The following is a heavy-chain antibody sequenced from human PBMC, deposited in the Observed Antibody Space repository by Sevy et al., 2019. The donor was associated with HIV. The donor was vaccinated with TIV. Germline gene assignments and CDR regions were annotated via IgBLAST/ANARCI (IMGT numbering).Heavy chain of an antibody. V-gene: IGHV3-23*01. CDR1: GFTFNTHV. Sequence: GGSLRLSCAASGFTFNTHVMNWVRQAPGKGLEWVSSISGFGNTYYADSVRGRFTISSDKAKNTLYLQMNSLRADDTAVYYGAKVLIPALVSMMEVTVRSLKGFDVWGQGTMVTVSS. CDR2: ISGFGNT. J-gene: IGHJ3*01. CDR3: AKVLIPALVSMMEVTVRSLKGFDV. D-gene: IGHD3-22*01.